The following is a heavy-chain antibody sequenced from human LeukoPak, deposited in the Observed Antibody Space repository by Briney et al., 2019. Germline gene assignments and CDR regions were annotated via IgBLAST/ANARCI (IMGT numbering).Heavy chain of an antibody. CDR1: GYTFTGYY. Sequence: ASVKVSCKASGYTFTGYYMHWVRQAPGQGLEWMGWIYPNSGGTNYAQKFQGRVTMTRDTSISTAYMELSRLRSDDTAVYYCARDLAPPYSSGWYFNYYGMDVWGQGTTVTVSS. CDR3: ARDLAPPYSSGWYFNYYGMDV. J-gene: IGHJ6*02. V-gene: IGHV1-2*02. CDR2: IYPNSGGT. D-gene: IGHD6-13*01.